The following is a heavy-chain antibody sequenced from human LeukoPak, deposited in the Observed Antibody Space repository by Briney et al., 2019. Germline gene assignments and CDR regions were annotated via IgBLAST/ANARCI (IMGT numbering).Heavy chain of an antibody. Sequence: PGGSLRLFCAASGFSAIDQFMHWVRLAPGGGTQWVSTINGAAAQYYPTSVKGRFTISRETLKTPFSLQIKNLKASTTAGFFCARRGVQEYMDVWGKGTTVTVSS. D-gene: IGHD1-26*01. CDR3: ARRGVQEYMDV. CDR2: INGAAAQ. J-gene: IGHJ6*03. V-gene: IGHV3-69-1*02. CDR1: GFSAIDQF.